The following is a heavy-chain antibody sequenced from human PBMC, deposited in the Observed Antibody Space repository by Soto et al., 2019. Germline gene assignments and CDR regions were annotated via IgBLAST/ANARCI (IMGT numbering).Heavy chain of an antibody. D-gene: IGHD3-9*01. CDR1: GGSFSGYY. CDR2: INHSGST. V-gene: IGHV4-34*01. Sequence: ESLSLTCAVYGGSFSGYYWSWIRQPPGKGLEWIGEINHSGSTNYNPSLKSRVTISVDTSKNQFSLKLSSVTAADTAVYYCARGGVLRYFDWSPRGVFDPWGQRTLVTVSS. CDR3: ARGGVLRYFDWSPRGVFDP. J-gene: IGHJ5*02.